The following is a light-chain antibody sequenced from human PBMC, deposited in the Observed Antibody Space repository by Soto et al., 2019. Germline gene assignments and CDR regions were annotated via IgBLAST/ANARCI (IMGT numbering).Light chain of an antibody. Sequence: QSALTQPRSASGSPGQSITISCTGTSSDVGGYNYVSWYQQHPAKAPKLSIFDVSKRHSGVPNSFSGSKSGNTSSLTISGLRAEDESDYYCCSYVARNTYVFGTGTKLTVL. J-gene: IGLJ1*01. CDR3: CSYVARNTYV. CDR1: SSDVGGYNY. CDR2: DVS. V-gene: IGLV2-11*01.